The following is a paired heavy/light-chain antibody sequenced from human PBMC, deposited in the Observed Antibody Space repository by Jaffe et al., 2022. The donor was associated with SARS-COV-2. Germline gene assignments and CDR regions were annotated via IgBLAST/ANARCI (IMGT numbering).Light chain of an antibody. CDR1: QSLLHSDGKTY. CDR2: EVS. CDR3: MQSIQLPPFT. V-gene: IGKV2D-29*01. Sequence: DIVMTQTPLSLSVTPGQPASISCKSSQSLLHSDGKTYLYWYLQKPGQPPQLLIYEVSNRFSGVPDRFSGSGSGTDFTLKISRVEAEDVGVYYCMQSIQLPPFTFGQGTRLEIK. J-gene: IGKJ5*01.
Heavy chain of an antibody. Sequence: QVQLQESGPGLVKPSQTLSLTCTVSGGSISSGDYYWSWIRQPPGKGLEWIGYIYYSGSTYYNPSLKSRVTISVDTSKNQFSLKLSSVTAADTAVYYCARSTEPNYGGNSVYYFDYWGQGTLVTVSS. CDR1: GGSISSGDYY. CDR2: IYYSGST. J-gene: IGHJ4*02. V-gene: IGHV4-30-4*01. CDR3: ARSTEPNYGGNSVYYFDY. D-gene: IGHD4-17*01.